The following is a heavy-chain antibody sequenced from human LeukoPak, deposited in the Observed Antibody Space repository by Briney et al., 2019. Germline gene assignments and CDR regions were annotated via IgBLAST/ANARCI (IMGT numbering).Heavy chain of an antibody. CDR2: IYTSGST. CDR1: GGSISSSSYY. D-gene: IGHD3-22*01. J-gene: IGHJ4*02. CDR3: ARGFRDTSAYAWVY. Sequence: SETLSLTCTVSGGSISSSSYYWGWIRQPPGKGLEWIGHIYTSGSTNYNPSLRSRVTISVDTSKNQFSLKLSSVTAAGTAVYYCARGFRDTSAYAWVYWGQGTLVTVSS. V-gene: IGHV4-61*05.